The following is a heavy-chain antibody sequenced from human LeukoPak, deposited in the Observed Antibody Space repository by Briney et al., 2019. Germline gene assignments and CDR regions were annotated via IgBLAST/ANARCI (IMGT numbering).Heavy chain of an antibody. CDR3: AREGTLRLGELSLYPFDY. D-gene: IGHD3-16*02. CDR2: IYHSGST. V-gene: IGHV4-4*02. J-gene: IGHJ4*02. CDR1: GGSISSSNW. Sequence: PSETLSLTCAVSGGSISSSNWWSWVRQPPGKGLEWIGEIYHSGSTNYNPSLKSRVTISVDKSKNQFSLKLSSVTAADTAVYYCAREGTLRLGELSLYPFDYWGQGTLVTVSS.